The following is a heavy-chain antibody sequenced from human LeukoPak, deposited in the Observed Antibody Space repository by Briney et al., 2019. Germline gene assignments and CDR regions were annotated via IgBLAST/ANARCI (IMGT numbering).Heavy chain of an antibody. J-gene: IGHJ4*02. CDR1: GFTFSSYG. CDR2: IRYDGSNK. Sequence: GGFLRVSCAASGFTFSSYGMHWVRQAPGKGMEWVAFIRYDGSNKYYADSVKGRFTISRDNSKNTLYLQMNSLRAEDTAVYYCAKDRGGSSWYYFDYWGQGTLVTVSS. V-gene: IGHV3-30*02. D-gene: IGHD6-13*01. CDR3: AKDRGGSSWYYFDY.